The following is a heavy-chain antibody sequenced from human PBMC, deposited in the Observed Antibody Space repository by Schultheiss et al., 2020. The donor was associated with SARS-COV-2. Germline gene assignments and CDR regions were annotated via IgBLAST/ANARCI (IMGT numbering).Heavy chain of an antibody. CDR3: ARVQLAADPRDNWFDP. V-gene: IGHV4-39*07. D-gene: IGHD6-13*01. Sequence: SQTLSLTCTVSGGSISSGGYYWSWIRQPPGKGLEWIGSIRYRGSTYYSPSLKSRLTISVDTSMNRISLKLSSVTAADTAVYYCARVQLAADPRDNWFDPWGQGTLVTVSS. CDR2: IRYRGST. J-gene: IGHJ5*02. CDR1: GGSISSGGYY.